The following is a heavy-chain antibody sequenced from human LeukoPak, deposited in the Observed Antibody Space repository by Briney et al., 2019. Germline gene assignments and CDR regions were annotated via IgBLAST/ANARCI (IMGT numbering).Heavy chain of an antibody. D-gene: IGHD3-16*02. Sequence: NTSETLSLTCTVSGGSISSYYWGWIRQPPGKGLEWIGSIYYSGCTYYNPSLKSRVTISVDTSKNQFSLKLSSVTAADTAVYYCARHKITFGGVIVIIDYWGQGTLVTVSS. J-gene: IGHJ4*02. CDR1: GGSISSYY. CDR2: IYYSGCT. CDR3: ARHKITFGGVIVIIDY. V-gene: IGHV4-39*01.